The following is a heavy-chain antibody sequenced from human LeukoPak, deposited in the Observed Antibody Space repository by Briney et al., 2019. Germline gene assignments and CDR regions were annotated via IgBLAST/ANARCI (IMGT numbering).Heavy chain of an antibody. Sequence: GGSLRLSCAASGFPFSSYAMHWVRQAPGKGLEWVAVISYDGSNKYYADSVKGRFTISRDNSKNTLYLQMNSLRAEDTAVYYCAIVAWSYFDHWGQGTLVTVSS. CDR3: AIVAWSYFDH. J-gene: IGHJ4*02. D-gene: IGHD2-8*01. CDR1: GFPFSSYA. V-gene: IGHV3-30*04. CDR2: ISYDGSNK.